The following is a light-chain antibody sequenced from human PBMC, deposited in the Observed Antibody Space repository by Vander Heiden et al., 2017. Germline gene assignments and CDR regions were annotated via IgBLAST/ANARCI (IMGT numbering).Light chain of an antibody. CDR3: QHYDNSPPYT. CDR1: QIISNND. Sequence: EITLTQYPATLSLSPGDRATLSCGASQIISNNDLAWYQQKPGLAPRLLIYEAYSRAAGIPDRFSGSGSGTDFTLTINRLEPEDFGIYYCQHYDNSPPYTFGQGTKLEIK. V-gene: IGKV3D-20*01. J-gene: IGKJ2*01. CDR2: EAY.